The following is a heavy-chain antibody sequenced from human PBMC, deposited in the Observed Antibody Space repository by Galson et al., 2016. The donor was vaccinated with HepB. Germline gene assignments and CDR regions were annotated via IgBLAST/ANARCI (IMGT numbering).Heavy chain of an antibody. CDR3: ASAWRSDFWSGIGVWYYGMDV. D-gene: IGHD3-3*01. CDR2: ISHSGTT. CDR1: GGSISNTNW. V-gene: IGHV4-4*02. J-gene: IGHJ6*02. Sequence: ETLSLTCAVSGGSISNTNWWNWVRQPPGQGLEWIGAISHSGTTNYNPSLKSRVIISVDKSKNQFSLKLRSVTAADTAVYYCASAWRSDFWSGIGVWYYGMDVWGQGTTVTGSS.